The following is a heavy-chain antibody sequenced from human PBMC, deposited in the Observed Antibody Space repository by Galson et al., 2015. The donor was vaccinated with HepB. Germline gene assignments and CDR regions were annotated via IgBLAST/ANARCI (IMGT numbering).Heavy chain of an antibody. CDR2: IKQDGSEK. Sequence: CAASGFTFSSYWMSWVRQAPGKGLEWVANIKQDGSEKYYVDSVKGRFTISRDNAKNSLYLQMNSLRAEDTAVYYCARAGALWFGEVIDYWGQGTLVTVSS. CDR1: GFTFSSYW. V-gene: IGHV3-7*03. CDR3: ARAGALWFGEVIDY. D-gene: IGHD3-10*01. J-gene: IGHJ4*02.